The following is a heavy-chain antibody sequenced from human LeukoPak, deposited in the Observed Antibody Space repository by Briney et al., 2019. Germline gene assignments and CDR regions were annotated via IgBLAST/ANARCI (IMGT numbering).Heavy chain of an antibody. Sequence: PGGSLRLSCAASGFTFSSFAMSWVRQAPGKGLEWVSALSGGGGSTYYADSLAGRFTISRDNSKNTLYLQMNSLRVEDTAVYYCAKHTPGTPYYFDYWGQGTLVTVSS. D-gene: IGHD6-13*01. CDR3: AKHTPGTPYYFDY. J-gene: IGHJ4*02. V-gene: IGHV3-23*01. CDR2: LSGGGGST. CDR1: GFTFSSFA.